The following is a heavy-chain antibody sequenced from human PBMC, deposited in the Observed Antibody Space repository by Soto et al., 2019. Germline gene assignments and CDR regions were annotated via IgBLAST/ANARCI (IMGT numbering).Heavy chain of an antibody. CDR2: ISGSGGST. Sequence: GGSLRLSCAASGFTFSSYAMSWVRQAPGKELEWVSAISGSGGSTYYADSVKGRFTISRDNSKNTLYLQMNSLRAEDTAVYYCAKDLSVSQRYYYYMDVWGKGTTVTVSS. V-gene: IGHV3-23*01. CDR3: AKDLSVSQRYYYYMDV. CDR1: GFTFSSYA. J-gene: IGHJ6*03.